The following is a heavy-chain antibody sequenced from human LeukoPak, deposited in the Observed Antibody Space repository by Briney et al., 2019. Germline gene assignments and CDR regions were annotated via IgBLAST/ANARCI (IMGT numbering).Heavy chain of an antibody. CDR2: IYSGGST. D-gene: IGHD3-10*01. J-gene: IGHJ6*03. V-gene: IGHV3-66*01. CDR3: ARVRGSGSYFGGYYYYMDV. CDR1: GFTVSSNY. Sequence: GGSLRLSCAASGFTVSSNYMSWVRQAPGKGLEWVSVIYSGGSTYYADSVKGRFTISRDNSKNTPYLQMNSLRAEDTAVYYCARVRGSGSYFGGYYYYMDVWGKGTTVTISS.